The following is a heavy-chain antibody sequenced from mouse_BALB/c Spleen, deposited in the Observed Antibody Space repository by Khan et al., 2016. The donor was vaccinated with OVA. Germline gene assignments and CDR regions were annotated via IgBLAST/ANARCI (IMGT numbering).Heavy chain of an antibody. Sequence: VQLKESGPGLVKPSQSLSLTCTVTGYSITTDYAWNWIRQFPGNKLEWMGYISYSGNTKYNPSLKSRISITRDTSKNQFFLQLKSVTTEDTARYYCARVYGGDFDYWSQGTTLTVSS. V-gene: IGHV3-2*02. D-gene: IGHD1-1*01. J-gene: IGHJ2*01. CDR3: ARVYGGDFDY. CDR2: ISYSGNT. CDR1: GYSITTDYA.